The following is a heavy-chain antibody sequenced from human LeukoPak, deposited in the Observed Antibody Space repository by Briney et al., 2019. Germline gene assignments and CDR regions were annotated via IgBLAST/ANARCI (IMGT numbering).Heavy chain of an antibody. CDR1: GFTFSNYA. D-gene: IGHD3-10*01. J-gene: IGHJ4*02. V-gene: IGHV3-30*01. CDR3: ARDSTYYYDSGSSGPHYFDN. CDR2: ISSGGTYE. Sequence: PGGSLRLSCAASGFTFSNYAMHWVRQAPGKGLEWVSLISSGGTYEYYADSVKGRFTISRDNSKNTLYLQLNSLRAEDTAVYYCARDSTYYYDSGSSGPHYFDNWGQGTVVTVSS.